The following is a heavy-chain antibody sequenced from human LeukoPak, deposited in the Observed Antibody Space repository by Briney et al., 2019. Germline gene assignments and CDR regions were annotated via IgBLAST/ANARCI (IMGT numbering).Heavy chain of an antibody. CDR2: IIPIFGTA. CDR3: ARGPVPRYYYYGMDV. CDR1: GDTFSSYA. Sequence: SVKVSCKASGDTFSSYAISWVRQAPGQGLEWMGGIIPIFGTANYAQKFQGRVTITADESTSTAYMELSSLRSEDTAVYYCARGPVPRYYYYGMDVWGQGTTVTVSS. J-gene: IGHJ6*02. V-gene: IGHV1-69*13.